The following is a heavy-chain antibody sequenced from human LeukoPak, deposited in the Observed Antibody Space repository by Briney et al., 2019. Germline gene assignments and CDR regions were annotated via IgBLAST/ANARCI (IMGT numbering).Heavy chain of an antibody. CDR1: GFTFSSYE. CDR3: AKDSSVPYGITD. V-gene: IGHV3-48*03. CDR2: ISSSGSTI. D-gene: IGHD4-17*01. Sequence: GGSLRLSCAASGFTFSSYEMNWVRQAPGKGLEWVSYISSSGSTIYYADSVKGRFTISRDNSKNTLSLQMNSLRAEDTALYYCAKDSSVPYGITDWGQGTLVTVSS. J-gene: IGHJ4*02.